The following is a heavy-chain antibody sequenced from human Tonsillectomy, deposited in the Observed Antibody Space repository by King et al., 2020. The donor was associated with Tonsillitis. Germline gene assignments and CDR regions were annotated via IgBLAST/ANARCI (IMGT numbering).Heavy chain of an antibody. V-gene: IGHV2-70*04. J-gene: IGHJ4*02. CDR2: IDWDDDK. D-gene: IGHD6-19*01. CDR3: ARTSVAGLYYFDY. Sequence: TLKESGPALVKPTQTLTLTCTFSGFSLSTPGVRVSWIRQPPGKALEWLARIDWDDDKFYSTSLQTRLTISKDTSKNHVALTMTNMDPVDTATYYCARTSVAGLYYFDYWGQGTLVTVSS. CDR1: GFSLSTPGVR.